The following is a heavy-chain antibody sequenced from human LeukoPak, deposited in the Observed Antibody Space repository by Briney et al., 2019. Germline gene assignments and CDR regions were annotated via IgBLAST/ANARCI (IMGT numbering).Heavy chain of an antibody. Sequence: GGSPRLSCAASGFTFSSYAMNWVRQAPGKGLEWVSAISGSTGNTYYADSVKGRFTISRDNSKNTLYLQMNSLRPEDTAVYYCAKDPGSITWYYFDYWGQGTLVTVSS. CDR2: ISGSTGNT. V-gene: IGHV3-23*01. J-gene: IGHJ4*02. D-gene: IGHD1-14*01. CDR3: AKDPGSITWYYFDY. CDR1: GFTFSSYA.